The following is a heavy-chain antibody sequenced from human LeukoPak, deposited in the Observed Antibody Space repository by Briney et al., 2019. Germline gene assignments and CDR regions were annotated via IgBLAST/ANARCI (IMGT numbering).Heavy chain of an antibody. D-gene: IGHD2-2*01. CDR3: AREEVYCSSTSCYREEYFQH. Sequence: GALVKGSCKASGYTFTSYGISWVRQAPGQGVEWMGWISAYNGNTNYAQKLQGRVTMTTDTSTSTAYMELRGLRSDDTAVYYCAREEVYCSSTSCYREEYFQHWGQGTLVTVSS. CDR2: ISAYNGNT. CDR1: GYTFTSYG. J-gene: IGHJ1*01. V-gene: IGHV1-18*01.